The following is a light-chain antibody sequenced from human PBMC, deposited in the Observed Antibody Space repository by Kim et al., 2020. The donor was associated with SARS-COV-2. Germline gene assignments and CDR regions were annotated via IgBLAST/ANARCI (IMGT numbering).Light chain of an antibody. V-gene: IGKV3-15*01. CDR2: DSS. Sequence: RAMTQSPATMSAFPGERVTLSCRASQSVFSKLAWYQHKPGQPPRLLIYDSSTRATGIPARFSGSGSGTEFTLTISSLQSEDFAVYFCQQYDDWPGTFGQGTKVDIK. CDR3: QQYDDWPGT. J-gene: IGKJ1*01. CDR1: QSVFSK.